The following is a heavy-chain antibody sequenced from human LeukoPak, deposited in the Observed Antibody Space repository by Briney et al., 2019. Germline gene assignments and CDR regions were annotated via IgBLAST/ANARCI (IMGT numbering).Heavy chain of an antibody. J-gene: IGHJ4*02. CDR1: GFTFSSYW. V-gene: IGHV3-7*03. Sequence: GGSLRLSCAASGFTFSSYWMSWVRQAPGKGLEWVANIKQDGSEKYYVDSVKGRFTISRDNAKNSLYLQMNSLRVEDTAVYYCATDRFHSSGYYDFDYWGQGTLVTVSS. CDR2: IKQDGSEK. D-gene: IGHD3-22*01. CDR3: ATDRFHSSGYYDFDY.